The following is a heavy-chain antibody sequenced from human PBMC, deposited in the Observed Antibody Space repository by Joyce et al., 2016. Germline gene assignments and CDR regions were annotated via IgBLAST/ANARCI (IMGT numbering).Heavy chain of an antibody. CDR1: GFMFSTSG. J-gene: IGHJ6*02. CDR2: ISGDMRFI. V-gene: IGHV3-21*02. D-gene: IGHD2-21*01. Sequence: EVQLVESGGGLVKPGGSLKISCAASGFMFSTSGMSWFREAPGKGLDGVSAISGDMRFIFHADSVSGRFTVSRDNAENSLYLQMKSLRVEDTAVYFCARGGLVYDYSMDVWGQGTTVIVSS. CDR3: ARGGLVYDYSMDV.